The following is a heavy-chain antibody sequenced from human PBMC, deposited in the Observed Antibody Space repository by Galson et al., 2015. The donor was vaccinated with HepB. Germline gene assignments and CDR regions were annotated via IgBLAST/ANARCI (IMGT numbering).Heavy chain of an antibody. CDR1: GFTFSSYW. D-gene: IGHD3-22*01. CDR2: INSDGSST. CDR3: ARDPYYYDSSGYAWFDP. Sequence: LRLSCAASGFTFSSYWMHWVRQAPGKGLVWVSRINSDGSSTSYADSVKGRFTISRDNAKNTLYLQMNSLRAEDTAVYYCARDPYYYDSSGYAWFDPWGQGTLVAVSS. V-gene: IGHV3-74*01. J-gene: IGHJ5*02.